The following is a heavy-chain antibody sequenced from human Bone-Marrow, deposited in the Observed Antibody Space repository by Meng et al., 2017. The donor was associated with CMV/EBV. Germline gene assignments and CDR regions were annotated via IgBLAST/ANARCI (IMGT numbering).Heavy chain of an antibody. J-gene: IGHJ3*01. V-gene: IGHV3-23*01. CDR3: GRREILGYSEGLYALHV. Sequence: GGSLRLSCAASGFTFSTYAMSWVRQAPGKGLEWVSGISGSGGSTYYADSVKGRFTISRDNSKNTLYLQMDSLRTEDTAVYYCGRREILGYSEGLYALHVWGQGTRVTVSS. CDR2: ISGSGGST. D-gene: IGHD5-18*01. CDR1: GFTFSTYA.